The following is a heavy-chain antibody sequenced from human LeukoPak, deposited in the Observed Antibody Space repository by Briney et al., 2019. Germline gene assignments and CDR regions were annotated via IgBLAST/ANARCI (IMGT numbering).Heavy chain of an antibody. Sequence: GGSLRLSCAASGFTFSRYWMSWVRQAPGKGLEWVANIKEDGSEKYCVDSVKGRFTISRDNAKNSLYLQMNSLRAEDTAAYYCARDRVAPFDYWGLGTLVTVSS. CDR2: IKEDGSEK. V-gene: IGHV3-7*01. J-gene: IGHJ4*02. CDR3: ARDRVAPFDY. CDR1: GFTFSRYW. D-gene: IGHD2-15*01.